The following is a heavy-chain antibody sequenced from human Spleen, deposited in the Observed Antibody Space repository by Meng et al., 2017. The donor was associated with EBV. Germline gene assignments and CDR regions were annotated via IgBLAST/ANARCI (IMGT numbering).Heavy chain of an antibody. CDR3: ASAPPGLPHDS. CDR2: SNHSGST. Sequence: QVHPQQWLPGRLKPSETLSLAGAVYGVYVSGHSWTWSRQHPGKGLEWIGESNHSGSTNYNPSLKSRVTVSVDTSKNQFSLNLISVTAANTAVYYCASAPPGLPHDSWGQGTLVTVSS. J-gene: IGHJ4*02. V-gene: IGHV4-34*01. D-gene: IGHD5-12*01. CDR1: GVYVSGHS.